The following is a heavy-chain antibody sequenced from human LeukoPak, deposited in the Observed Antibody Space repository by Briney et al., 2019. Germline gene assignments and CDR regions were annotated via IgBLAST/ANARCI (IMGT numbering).Heavy chain of an antibody. CDR1: GGSISGTNW. V-gene: IGHV4-4*02. Sequence: SGTLSLTCGVSGGSISGTNWWSWVRQPPGQGLEWIGEISLAGQTNYNPSLNGRVTMSLDKSSNQLSLHLTSVTAADTATYFCSKESGPFCPFGYWGQGTLVIVSS. CDR3: SKESGPFCPFGY. D-gene: IGHD1-26*01. J-gene: IGHJ4*02. CDR2: ISLAGQT.